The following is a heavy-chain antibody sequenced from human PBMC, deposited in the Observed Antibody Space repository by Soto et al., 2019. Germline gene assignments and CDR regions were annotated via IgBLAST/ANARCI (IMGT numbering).Heavy chain of an antibody. CDR3: ARWREKEYSSSPALSWFDP. CDR1: GGSISSYY. D-gene: IGHD6-6*01. V-gene: IGHV4-59*01. J-gene: IGHJ5*02. CDR2: IYYSGST. Sequence: SETLSLTCTVSGGSISSYYWSWIRQPPGKGLEWIGYIYYSGSTNYNPSLKSRVTISVDTSKNQFSLKLNSVTVADTAVYYCARWREKEYSSSPALSWFDPWGQGTLVTVSS.